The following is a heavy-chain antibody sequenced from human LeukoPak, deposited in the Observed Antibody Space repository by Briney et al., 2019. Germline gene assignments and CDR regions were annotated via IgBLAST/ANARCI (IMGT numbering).Heavy chain of an antibody. CDR2: INHSGST. D-gene: IGHD2-15*01. J-gene: IGHJ4*02. Sequence: SEPLSLTCAVYGGSFSGYYWSWIRQPPGKGLEWIGEINHSGSTNYNPSLKSRVTISVDTSKNQFSLKLSSVTAADTAVYYCARAKTRNRPRYCSGGSCPPYYFDYWGQGTLVTVSS. V-gene: IGHV4-34*01. CDR1: GGSFSGYY. CDR3: ARAKTRNRPRYCSGGSCPPYYFDY.